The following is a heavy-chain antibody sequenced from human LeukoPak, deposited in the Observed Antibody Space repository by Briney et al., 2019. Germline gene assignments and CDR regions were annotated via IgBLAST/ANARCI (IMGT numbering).Heavy chain of an antibody. CDR1: GYTFTDYF. Sequence: VASVRVSCKASGYTFTDYFMHWVRQAPGQGGGWMGWINPKSGGTNYVQRFQGRVTMTRDTSITTAYMELSRLRSDDTAAYYCARPPIDGSIDGFEIWGQGTMVTVSS. J-gene: IGHJ3*02. CDR2: INPKSGGT. V-gene: IGHV1-2*02. D-gene: IGHD1-14*01. CDR3: ARPPIDGSIDGFEI.